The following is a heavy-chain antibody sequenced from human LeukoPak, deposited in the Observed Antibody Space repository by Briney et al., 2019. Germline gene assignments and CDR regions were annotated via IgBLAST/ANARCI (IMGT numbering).Heavy chain of an antibody. Sequence: ASVKVSCKTSGYTFTGYFIHWVRQAPGQGLEWVGRINPNTGGTNNAQKFQGRVTMTRDTSISTAYMELSSLRSDDTAVYYCAKDRPGSAHSIDYWGQGTLVTVSS. D-gene: IGHD2-15*01. V-gene: IGHV1-2*06. CDR2: INPNTGGT. CDR1: GYTFTGYF. CDR3: AKDRPGSAHSIDY. J-gene: IGHJ4*02.